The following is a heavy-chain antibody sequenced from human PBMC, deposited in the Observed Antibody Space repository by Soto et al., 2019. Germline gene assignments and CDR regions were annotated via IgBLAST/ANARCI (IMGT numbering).Heavy chain of an antibody. V-gene: IGHV3-7*05. CDR3: ARASWFGELAADY. Sequence: EVQLVESGGGLVQPGGSLRLSCAASGFTFSSYWMSWVRQAPGKGLEWVANIKQDGSEKYYVDSVKGRITISRDNAKNSLYLQMDSLRAEDTAVYYCARASWFGELAADYWGQGTLVTVSS. CDR1: GFTFSSYW. J-gene: IGHJ4*02. CDR2: IKQDGSEK. D-gene: IGHD3-10*01.